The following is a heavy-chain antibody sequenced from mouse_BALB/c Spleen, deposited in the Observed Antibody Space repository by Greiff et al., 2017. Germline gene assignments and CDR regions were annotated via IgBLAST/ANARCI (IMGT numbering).Heavy chain of an antibody. D-gene: IGHD1-1*01. Sequence: VQLQQSGPELVKPGASVKISCKASGYAFSSSWMNWVKQRPGQGLEWIGRIYPGDGDTNYNGKFKGKATLTADKSSSTAYMQLSSLTSVDSAVYFCARTTTVPYWYFDVWGAGTTVTVSS. CDR2: IYPGDGDT. J-gene: IGHJ1*01. CDR1: GYAFSSSW. CDR3: ARTTTVPYWYFDV. V-gene: IGHV1-82*01.